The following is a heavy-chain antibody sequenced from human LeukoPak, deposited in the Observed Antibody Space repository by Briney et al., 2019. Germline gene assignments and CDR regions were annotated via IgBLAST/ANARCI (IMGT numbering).Heavy chain of an antibody. Sequence: SETLSLTCAVYGGSFSGYYWSWIRQPPGKGLEWIGEINHSGSTNYNPSLKSRVTVSVDTSKNQFSLKLSSVTAADTAVYYCARGGVTAFDYWGQGTLVTVSS. V-gene: IGHV4-34*01. J-gene: IGHJ4*02. D-gene: IGHD3-3*01. CDR1: GGSFSGYY. CDR3: ARGGVTAFDY. CDR2: INHSGST.